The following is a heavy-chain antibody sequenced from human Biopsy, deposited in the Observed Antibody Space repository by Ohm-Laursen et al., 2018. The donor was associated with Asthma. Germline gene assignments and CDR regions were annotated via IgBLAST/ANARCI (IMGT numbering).Heavy chain of an antibody. Sequence: SLRLPCAAPGFTFSSYGMYWVRQAPGKGLEWVAVISYDGSNKYYADSVKGRFTISRDNSKNTLYLQMNSLRAEDTAVYYCAKDTEGRYDFWSGLSYNYYGMDVWGQGTTVTVSS. CDR1: GFTFSSYG. CDR2: ISYDGSNK. J-gene: IGHJ6*02. V-gene: IGHV3-30*18. D-gene: IGHD3-3*01. CDR3: AKDTEGRYDFWSGLSYNYYGMDV.